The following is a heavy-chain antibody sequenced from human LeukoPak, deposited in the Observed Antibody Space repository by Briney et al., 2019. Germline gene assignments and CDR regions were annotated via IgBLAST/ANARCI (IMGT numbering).Heavy chain of an antibody. V-gene: IGHV4-34*01. CDR3: ARGPLVPAATFNMIYYYYMDV. CDR2: IKHSGST. D-gene: IGHD2-2*01. J-gene: IGHJ6*03. CDR1: GGSFSGYY. Sequence: SETLSLTCAVYGGSFSGYYWSWIRQPPGKGLEWIGEIKHSGSTNYNPSLKSRVTISVDTSKNQFSLKLSSVTAADTAVYYCARGPLVPAATFNMIYYYYMDVWGKGTTVTVSS.